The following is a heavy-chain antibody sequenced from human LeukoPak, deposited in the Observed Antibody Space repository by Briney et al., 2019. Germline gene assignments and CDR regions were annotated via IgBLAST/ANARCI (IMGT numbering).Heavy chain of an antibody. V-gene: IGHV3-66*01. Sequence: GGSLRLSCAASGFTVSSNYMSWVRQAPGKGLEGVSVIYSGGSTYYADSVKGRFTISRDNSKNTLYLQMNSLRAEDAAVYYCARNLQKQWLVPYWGQGTLVTVSS. D-gene: IGHD6-19*01. J-gene: IGHJ4*02. CDR3: ARNLQKQWLVPY. CDR2: IYSGGST. CDR1: GFTVSSNY.